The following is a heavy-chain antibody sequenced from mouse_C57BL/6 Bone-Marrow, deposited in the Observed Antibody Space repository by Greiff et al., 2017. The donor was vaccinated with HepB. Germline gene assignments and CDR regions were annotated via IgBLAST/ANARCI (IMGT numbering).Heavy chain of an antibody. CDR1: GFTFSDYY. J-gene: IGHJ3*01. CDR3: ARLVTTVGDAY. CDR2: ISNGGGST. D-gene: IGHD1-1*01. V-gene: IGHV5-12*01. Sequence: DVMLVESGGGLVQPGGSLKLSCAASGFTFSDYYMYWVRQTPEKRLEWVAYISNGGGSTYYPDTVKGRFTISRDNAKNTLYLQMSRLKSEDTAMYYCARLVTTVGDAYWGQGTLVTVSA.